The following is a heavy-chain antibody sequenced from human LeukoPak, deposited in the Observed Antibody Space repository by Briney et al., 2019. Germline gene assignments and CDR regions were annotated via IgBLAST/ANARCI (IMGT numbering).Heavy chain of an antibody. D-gene: IGHD1-26*01. CDR3: AKDQGVGASAPDY. CDR1: GFNLRNYF. CDR2: VPSDESVK. Sequence: PGGSLRLSCIASGFNLRNYFMHWVRQAPGKGLEWVAFVPSDESVKYYADSVKGRFTISRDNSKNTLYLQMNSLRAEDTAVYYCAKDQGVGASAPDYWGQGTLVTVSS. V-gene: IGHV3-30*02. J-gene: IGHJ4*02.